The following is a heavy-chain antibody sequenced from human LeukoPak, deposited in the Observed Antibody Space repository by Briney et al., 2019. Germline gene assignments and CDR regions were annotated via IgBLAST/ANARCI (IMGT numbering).Heavy chain of an antibody. CDR3: ARVVIRFLEWLSPRYRHQYGMDV. CDR1: GYTFTSYD. V-gene: IGHV1-8*01. CDR2: MNPNSGNT. J-gene: IGHJ6*02. D-gene: IGHD3-3*01. Sequence: GASVKVSCKASGYTFTSYDINWVRQATGQGLEWMGWMNPNSGNTGYAQKFQGRVTMTRNTSISTAYMELSSLRSEDTAVYYCARVVIRFLEWLSPRYRHQYGMDVWDQGTTVTVSS.